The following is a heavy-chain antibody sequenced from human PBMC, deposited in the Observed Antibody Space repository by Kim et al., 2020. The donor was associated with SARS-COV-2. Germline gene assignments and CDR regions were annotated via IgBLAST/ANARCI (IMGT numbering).Heavy chain of an antibody. V-gene: IGHV3-23*01. J-gene: IGHJ4*02. CDR3: ASFDTSSRKFDY. D-gene: IGHD3-9*01. CDR1: GFTFSNSA. CDR2: ISSLGRTT. Sequence: GGSLRLSCAASGFTFSNSAMSWVRQAPGKGLEWVSSISSLGRTTFYADSVKGRFTISRDSSEDTVFLQMNSLRAEDTAMYYCASFDTSSRKFDYWGQGTLVTVSS.